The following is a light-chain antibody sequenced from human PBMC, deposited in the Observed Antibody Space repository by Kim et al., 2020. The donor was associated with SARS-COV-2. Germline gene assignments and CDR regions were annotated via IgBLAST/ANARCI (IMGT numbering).Light chain of an antibody. CDR3: NSRDSSGKHLV. CDR2: GKN. V-gene: IGLV3-19*01. Sequence: SSELTQDPAVSVALGQTVRITCQGDSLRAYYASWYQQKPGQAPVLVIYGKNKRPSGSSDRISGSSSGDTASLTIPGAQAEDEADYHCNSRDSSGKHLVFGGGTQLTVL. CDR1: SLRAYY. J-gene: IGLJ2*01.